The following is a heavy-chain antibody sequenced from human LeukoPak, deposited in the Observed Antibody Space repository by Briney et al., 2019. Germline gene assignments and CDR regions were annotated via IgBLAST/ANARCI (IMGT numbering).Heavy chain of an antibody. V-gene: IGHV4-31*03. Sequence: SETPSLTCTVSGGSISSGGYYWSWIRQHPGKGLEWIGYIYYSGSTYYNPSLKSRVTISVDTSKNQFSLKLSSVTAADTAVYYCARDPSLKLGIGFDYWGQGTLVTVSS. CDR1: GGSISSGGYY. J-gene: IGHJ4*02. CDR2: IYYSGST. CDR3: ARDPSLKLGIGFDY. D-gene: IGHD7-27*01.